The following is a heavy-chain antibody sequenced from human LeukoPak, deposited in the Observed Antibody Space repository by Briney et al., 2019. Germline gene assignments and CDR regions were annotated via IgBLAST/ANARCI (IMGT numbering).Heavy chain of an antibody. CDR2: ISAYNGNT. V-gene: IGHV1-18*01. J-gene: IGHJ6*03. Sequence: ASVKVSCKASGYTFTSYGISWVRQAPGQGLEWMGWISAYNGNTNYAQKLQGRVTMTTDTSTSTAYMELRSLRSDDTAVYYCARLDSSSTPYYYYYMDVWGKGTTVTVSS. D-gene: IGHD6-6*01. CDR3: ARLDSSSTPYYYYYMDV. CDR1: GYTFTSYG.